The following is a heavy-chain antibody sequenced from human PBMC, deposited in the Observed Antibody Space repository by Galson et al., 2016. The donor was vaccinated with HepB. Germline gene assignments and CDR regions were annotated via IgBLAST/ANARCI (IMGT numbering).Heavy chain of an antibody. CDR3: ATGGYYGSGVPWGFDY. D-gene: IGHD3-10*01. J-gene: IGHJ4*02. V-gene: IGHV3-23*01. CDR1: GFTFNTYA. Sequence: SLRLSCAASGFTFNTYAMSWVRQAPGKGLEWVSSISGSGDITYNADSVKGRFTISRDNPKHTVYLQMNSLRVEDTAVYYCATGGYYGSGVPWGFDYWGQGTLVTVSS. CDR2: ISGSGDIT.